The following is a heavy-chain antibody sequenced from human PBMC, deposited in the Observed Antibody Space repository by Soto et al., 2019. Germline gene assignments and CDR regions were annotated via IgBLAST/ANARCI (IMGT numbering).Heavy chain of an antibody. D-gene: IGHD1-7*01. Sequence: GGSLRLSCAASGFTFSSYAMHWVRQAPGKGLEWVAVISYDGSNKYYADSVKGRFTISRDNSKNTLYLQMNSLRAEDTAVYYWARGGGITGTTPDAFDIWGQGTMVTVSS. CDR3: ARGGGITGTTPDAFDI. V-gene: IGHV3-30-3*01. J-gene: IGHJ3*02. CDR1: GFTFSSYA. CDR2: ISYDGSNK.